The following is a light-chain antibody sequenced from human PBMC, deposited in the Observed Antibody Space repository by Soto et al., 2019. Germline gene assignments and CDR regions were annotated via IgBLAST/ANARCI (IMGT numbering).Light chain of an antibody. V-gene: IGLV2-23*02. Sequence: QSALTQPASVSGSPGQSITISCTGTSSDVGSYNLVSWYQQHPGKVPKLMIYEVTKRPSGVSNRFSGSTSGNTASLTISGLQAEDEADYYCCAYAGSSTFVIFGGGTKLTVL. CDR3: CAYAGSSTFVI. CDR2: EVT. J-gene: IGLJ2*01. CDR1: SSDVGSYNL.